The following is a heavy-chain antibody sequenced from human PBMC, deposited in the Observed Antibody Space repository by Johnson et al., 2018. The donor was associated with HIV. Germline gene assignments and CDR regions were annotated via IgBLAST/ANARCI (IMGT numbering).Heavy chain of an antibody. J-gene: IGHJ3*02. V-gene: IGHV3-53*01. D-gene: IGHD2-2*01. CDR3: AKGLVAAALRWGGAFDI. Sequence: VQLVESGGGLIQPGGSLRLSCAASGFTVSSNYMSWVRQAPGKGLEWVSGINWSGGNTGYADSVKGRFTISRDNAKNSLYLQMNSLRAEDTAVYYCAKGLVAAALRWGGAFDIWGQGTMVTVSS. CDR1: GFTVSSNY. CDR2: INWSGGNT.